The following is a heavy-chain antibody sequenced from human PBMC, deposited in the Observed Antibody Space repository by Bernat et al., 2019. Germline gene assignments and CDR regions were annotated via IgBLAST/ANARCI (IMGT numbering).Heavy chain of an antibody. Sequence: EVQLVESGGGLVQPGGSLRLSCAASGFTFSSYWMHWVRQAPGKGLVWVSRINSDGSSTSYADSVKGRFTISRDNAKNTLYLKMNSLRAEDTAVYYCARDGKWGDYYYYYGMDVWGQGTMVTVSS. D-gene: IGHD1-26*01. J-gene: IGHJ6*02. CDR2: INSDGSST. CDR1: GFTFSSYW. V-gene: IGHV3-74*01. CDR3: ARDGKWGDYYYYYGMDV.